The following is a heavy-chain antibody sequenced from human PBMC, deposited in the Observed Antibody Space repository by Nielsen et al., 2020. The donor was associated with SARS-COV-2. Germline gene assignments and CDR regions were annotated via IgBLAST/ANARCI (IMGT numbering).Heavy chain of an antibody. CDR3: ARRPTVYYYYYMDV. Sequence: SETLSLTCAVYGGSISGYYWSWIRQPPGKGLEWIGEINHSGTTNYNPSLKSRVTISVDTSKNQFSLKLSSVTAADTAVYYCARRPTVYYYYYMDVWGKGTTVTVSS. J-gene: IGHJ6*03. CDR2: INHSGTT. CDR1: GGSISGYY. D-gene: IGHD4-17*01. V-gene: IGHV4-34*01.